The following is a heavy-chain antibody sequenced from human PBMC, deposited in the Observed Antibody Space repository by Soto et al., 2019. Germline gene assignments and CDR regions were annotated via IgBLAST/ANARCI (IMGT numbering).Heavy chain of an antibody. D-gene: IGHD5-18*01. J-gene: IGHJ5*02. CDR1: GGSISSYY. V-gene: IGHV4-59*01. CDR3: ARRYRGYSYGDNWFDP. CDR2: IYYSGST. Sequence: SETLSLTCTVSGGSISSYYWSWIRQPPGKGLEWIGYIYYSGSTNYNPSLKSRVTISVDTSKNQFSLKLSSVTAADTAVYYCARRYRGYSYGDNWFDPWGQGTLVTVSS.